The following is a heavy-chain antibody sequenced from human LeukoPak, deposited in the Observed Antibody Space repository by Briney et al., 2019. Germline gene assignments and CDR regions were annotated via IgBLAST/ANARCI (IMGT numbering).Heavy chain of an antibody. Sequence: GRPLRLFCAPSGFPFKLYFMLGLPQAPGKGLEWVADIACDGNHTFYVECVKRRFTISRDNSKITLYLQLDSLRAEDTAVYFCARERQYTILHSGAFDIWGQGTMVTVSS. CDR3: ARERQYTILHSGAFDI. D-gene: IGHD2-21*01. V-gene: IGHV3-30*01. CDR2: IACDGNHT. CDR1: GFPFKLYF. J-gene: IGHJ3*02.